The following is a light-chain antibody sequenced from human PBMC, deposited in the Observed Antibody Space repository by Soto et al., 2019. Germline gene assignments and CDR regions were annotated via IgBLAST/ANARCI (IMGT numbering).Light chain of an antibody. CDR3: QQSYSTPKIT. Sequence: DIQITQSPSSLCASVGDRATMSCRARESISSYLNWYQQKPGKAPKLLIYAASSLQTGVPSRFSGSGSGTDFTLTISSLQPEDFANYYCQQSYSTPKITFGQGTRLEIK. J-gene: IGKJ5*01. CDR2: AAS. CDR1: ESISSY. V-gene: IGKV1-39*01.